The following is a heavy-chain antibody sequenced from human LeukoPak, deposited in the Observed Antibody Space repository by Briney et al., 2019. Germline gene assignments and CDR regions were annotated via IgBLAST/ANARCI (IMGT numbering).Heavy chain of an antibody. J-gene: IGHJ4*02. CDR2: INPSGGST. Sequence: VASVKVSCKASGYTFTSYYMHWVRQAPGQGLDWMGVINPSGGSTTYAQNFQGRVTMATDTSTSTVYMELSSLRSEDTAVYYCARNRWLDYLGQGTLVTVSS. V-gene: IGHV1-46*01. CDR3: ARNRWLDY. CDR1: GYTFTSYY. D-gene: IGHD5-24*01.